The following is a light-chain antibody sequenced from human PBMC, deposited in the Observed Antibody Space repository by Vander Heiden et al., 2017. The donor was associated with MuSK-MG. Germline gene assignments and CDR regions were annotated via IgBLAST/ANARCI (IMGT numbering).Light chain of an antibody. Sequence: QSALTQPASVSGSPGQPITISCTGTSSGIGSYNLVSWYQQHPGKAPNVLISEGNKRPSGVSNRFSVSKSGNTASLTISGLQAEDEADYSCCSYAGSFYVFGTGTKVTVL. CDR3: CSYAGSFYV. CDR2: EGN. V-gene: IGLV2-23*01. CDR1: SSGIGSYNL. J-gene: IGLJ1*01.